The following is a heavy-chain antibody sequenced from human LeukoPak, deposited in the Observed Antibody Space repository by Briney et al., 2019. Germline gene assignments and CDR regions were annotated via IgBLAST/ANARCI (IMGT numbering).Heavy chain of an antibody. V-gene: IGHV4-39*01. Sequence: PSETLSLTCSVSGGYISTTKYYWGWIRQPPGKGLEWIGTIYYSGSTYYNPSLESRATISLHTSKYQFSLPVRSLTAAQTSTYYCARCFYYDASLPPFGPQETVVIVLSASTRGK. CDR1: GGYISTTKYY. J-gene: IGHJ6*03. CDR3: ARCFYYDASLPPFGPQETVVIVLSAST. CDR2: IYYSGST. D-gene: IGHD3-16*01.